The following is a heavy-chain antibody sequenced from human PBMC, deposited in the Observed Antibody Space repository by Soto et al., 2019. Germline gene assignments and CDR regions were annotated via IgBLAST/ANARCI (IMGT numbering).Heavy chain of an antibody. CDR2: IYYSGST. J-gene: IGHJ3*02. Sequence: SETLSLTCTVSGGSISSGGYYWSWIRQHPGKGLEWIGYIYYSGSTYYNPSLKSRVTISVDTSKNQFSLKLSSVTAADTAVYYCARDFQTKDIVVVPAAHDAFDIWGQGTMVTVSS. V-gene: IGHV4-31*03. D-gene: IGHD2-2*01. CDR1: GGSISSGGYY. CDR3: ARDFQTKDIVVVPAAHDAFDI.